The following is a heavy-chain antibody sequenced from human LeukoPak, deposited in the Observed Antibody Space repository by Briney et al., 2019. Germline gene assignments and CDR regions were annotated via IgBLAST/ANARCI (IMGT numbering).Heavy chain of an antibody. CDR3: AKDYYDSSGHLYYFDY. V-gene: IGHV3-23*01. CDR2: ISGSGGST. CDR1: GFTSSSYA. J-gene: IGHJ4*02. Sequence: GGSLRLSCAASGFTSSSYAMSWVRQAPGKGLEWVSAISGSGGSTYYADSVKGRFTISRDNSKNTLYLQMNSLRAEDTAVYYCAKDYYDSSGHLYYFDYWGQGTLVTVSS. D-gene: IGHD3-22*01.